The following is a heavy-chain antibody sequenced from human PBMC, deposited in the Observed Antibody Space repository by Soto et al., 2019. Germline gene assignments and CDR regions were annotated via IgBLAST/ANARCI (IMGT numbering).Heavy chain of an antibody. CDR3: ARDPHYYDSSGPYYFDY. Sequence: GGSLRLSCAASGFTFSSYWMSWVRQAPGKGLGWVANIKQDGSEKYYVDSVKGRFTISRDNAKNSLYLQMNSLRAEDTAVYYCARDPHYYDSSGPYYFDYWGQGTLVTVSS. V-gene: IGHV3-7*01. CDR2: IKQDGSEK. D-gene: IGHD3-22*01. J-gene: IGHJ4*02. CDR1: GFTFSSYW.